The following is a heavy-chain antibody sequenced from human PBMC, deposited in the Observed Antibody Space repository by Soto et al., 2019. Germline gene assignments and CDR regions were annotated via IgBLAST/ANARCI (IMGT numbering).Heavy chain of an antibody. D-gene: IGHD5-18*01. J-gene: IGHJ6*02. CDR3: ACIFSGGYGYGFYYYGMDV. CDR2: IYYSGST. CDR1: GCSISRSSYY. V-gene: IGHV4-39*01. Sequence: SDTLSLTCTISGCSISRSSYYLGGIRQRPGKGLEWIGSIYYSGSTYYNPSLKSRVTISVDTSKNQFSLKLSSVTAADTAVYYCACIFSGGYGYGFYYYGMDVWGQGTTVNVSS.